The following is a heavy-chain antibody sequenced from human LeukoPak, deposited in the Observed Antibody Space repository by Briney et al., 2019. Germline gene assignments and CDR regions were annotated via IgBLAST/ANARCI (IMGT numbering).Heavy chain of an antibody. D-gene: IGHD2-2*01. J-gene: IGHJ6*03. Sequence: GGSLRLSCAASGFTFCSYSMNWVRQAPGKGLEWVSYISSSSSTIYYADSVKGRFTISRDNAKNSLYLQMNSLRAEDTAVYYCARDTVPPRYCSSTSCYSDYFYYMDVWGKGTTVTVSS. CDR1: GFTFCSYS. V-gene: IGHV3-48*04. CDR3: ARDTVPPRYCSSTSCYSDYFYYMDV. CDR2: ISSSSSTI.